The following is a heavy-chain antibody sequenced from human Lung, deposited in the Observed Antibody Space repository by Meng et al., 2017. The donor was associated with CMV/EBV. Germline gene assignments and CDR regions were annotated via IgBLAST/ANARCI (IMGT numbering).Heavy chain of an antibody. CDR1: GYTFTSYG. V-gene: IGHV1-18*01. CDR2: ISAYNGNT. CDR3: ARDGFGITGNGAPPLGY. D-gene: IGHD1-20*01. Sequence: ASVKVSXKASGYTFTSYGISWVRQPAGQGLEWMGWISAYNGNTNYAQKLKGRVTMTTDTSTSTAYMELRSLRSDDTAVYYCARDGFGITGNGAPPLGYWGQGXLVTVSS. J-gene: IGHJ4*02.